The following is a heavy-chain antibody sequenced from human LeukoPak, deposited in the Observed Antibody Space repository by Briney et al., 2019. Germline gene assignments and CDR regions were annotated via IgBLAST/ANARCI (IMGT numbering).Heavy chain of an antibody. V-gene: IGHV1-3*01. J-gene: IGHJ5*02. Sequence: ASVKVSCKASGYTFTSYYMHWVRQAPGQRLEWMGWINAGNGNTKYSQKFQGRVTITRDTSASTAYMELSSLRSEDTAVYYCARDRNYSGYEPWGQGTLVTVSS. CDR3: ARDRNYSGYEP. D-gene: IGHD5-12*01. CDR2: INAGNGNT. CDR1: GYTFTSYY.